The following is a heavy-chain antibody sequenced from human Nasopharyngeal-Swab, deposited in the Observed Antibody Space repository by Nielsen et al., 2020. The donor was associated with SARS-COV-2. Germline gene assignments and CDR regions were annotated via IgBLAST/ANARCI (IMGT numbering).Heavy chain of an antibody. CDR1: GFTFSSYG. CDR3: AKDIVVWVSDLNDY. D-gene: IGHD1-26*01. Sequence: GGSLRLSCAASGFTFSSYGMHWVRQAPGKGLEWVAVISYDGSNKYYADSVKGRFTISRDNSKNTLYLQMNSLRAEDTAVYYCAKDIVVWVSDLNDYWGQGTLVTVSS. V-gene: IGHV3-30*18. CDR2: ISYDGSNK. J-gene: IGHJ4*02.